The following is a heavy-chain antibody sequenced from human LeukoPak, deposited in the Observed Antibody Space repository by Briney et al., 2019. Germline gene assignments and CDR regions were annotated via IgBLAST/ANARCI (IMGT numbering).Heavy chain of an antibody. D-gene: IGHD3-10*02. CDR1: GFTFSSYG. Sequence: GGSLRLSCAASGFTFSSYGMHWVRQAPGRGLEWVSYISSSGSTIYYADSVKGRFTISRDNAKNSLYLQRNSLRAEDTAVYYCAELGITMIGGVWGKGTTVTISS. CDR3: AELGITMIGGV. CDR2: ISSSGSTI. V-gene: IGHV3-48*04. J-gene: IGHJ6*04.